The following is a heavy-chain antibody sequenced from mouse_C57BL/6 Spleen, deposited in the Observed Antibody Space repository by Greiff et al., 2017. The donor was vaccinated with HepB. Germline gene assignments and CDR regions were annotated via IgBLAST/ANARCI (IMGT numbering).Heavy chain of an antibody. CDR2: IYPGSGST. J-gene: IGHJ4*01. CDR1: GYTFTSYW. D-gene: IGHD2-4*01. Sequence: QVQLQQSGAELVKPGASVKMSCKASGYTFTSYWLTWVKQRPGQGLEWIGDIYPGSGSTNYNEKFKSKATLTVDTSSSTAYMQLSSLTSEDSAVYYCARRGGIYYDSSYAMDYWGQGTSVTVSS. V-gene: IGHV1-55*01. CDR3: ARRGGIYYDSSYAMDY.